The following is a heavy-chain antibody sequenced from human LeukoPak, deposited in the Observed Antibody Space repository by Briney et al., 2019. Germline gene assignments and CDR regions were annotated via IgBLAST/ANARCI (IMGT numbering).Heavy chain of an antibody. J-gene: IGHJ5*02. V-gene: IGHV4-4*02. D-gene: IGHD3-3*01. CDR2: IYHSGST. CDR3: ARVRRSSDFWSGRRRFNNWFDP. Sequence: SETLSLTCAVSGGSISSNSWWSWVRQPPGKELEWIGEIYHSGSTIYNPSLKSRVTISVDKSKNQFSLKLNSLTATDTAVYYCARVRRSSDFWSGRRRFNNWFDPWGQGTLVIVSS. CDR1: GGSISSNSW.